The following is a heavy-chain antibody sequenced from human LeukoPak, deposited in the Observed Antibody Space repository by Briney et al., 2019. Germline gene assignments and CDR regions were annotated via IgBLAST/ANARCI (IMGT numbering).Heavy chain of an antibody. J-gene: IGHJ6*02. V-gene: IGHV3-30-3*01. Sequence: GGSLRLSCAASGFTFSSYAMHWVRQAPGKGLEWVAVISYDGSNKYYADSVKGRFTISRDNSKNTLYLQMNSLRAEDTAVYYCARELPSKFGMDVWGQGTTVTVSS. D-gene: IGHD1-26*01. CDR3: ARELPSKFGMDV. CDR2: ISYDGSNK. CDR1: GFTFSSYA.